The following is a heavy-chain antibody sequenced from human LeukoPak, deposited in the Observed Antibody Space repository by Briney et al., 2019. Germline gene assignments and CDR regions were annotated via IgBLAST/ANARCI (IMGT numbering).Heavy chain of an antibody. CDR3: ARDKVEMATGSPRPLDY. CDR2: TNRDGTAT. CDR1: GFTFSSHW. Sequence: PGGSLRLSCAASGFTFSSHWMHWVRQIPGKGLVWVSRTNRDGTATYYADSVKGRFTVSRDNAKDTLYLQMDSLRADDTAVYYCARDKVEMATGSPRPLDYWGQGTLVTVSS. D-gene: IGHD5-24*01. V-gene: IGHV3-74*01. J-gene: IGHJ4*02.